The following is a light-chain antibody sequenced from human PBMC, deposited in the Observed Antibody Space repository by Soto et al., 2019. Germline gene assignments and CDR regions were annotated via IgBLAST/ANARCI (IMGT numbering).Light chain of an antibody. CDR2: EVT. V-gene: IGLV2-8*01. J-gene: IGLJ2*01. CDR1: TSDVGAYNS. Sequence: QSVLTQPPSASGSPGQSVTISCTGTTSDVGAYNSVSWYQQHPGRAPKLLIYEVTNRPSGVPDRFSGSKSGNTASLTVSGLQAEDAADYYCNSYESSNNLVFGGGTKLTVL. CDR3: NSYESSNNLV.